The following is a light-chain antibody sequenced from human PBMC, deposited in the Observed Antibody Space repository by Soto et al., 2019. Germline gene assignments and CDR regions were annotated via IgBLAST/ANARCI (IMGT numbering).Light chain of an antibody. CDR3: QQYYSIPPWP. Sequence: DIVMTQSPDTLAVSLGERATINCKSSQSALYSSNNKNYLAWYQQTPGQPPKLLIYWASIRESGVPDRFSGSGSGTDFSLTISSLQAEDVAVYYCQQYYSIPPWPFGQGTKVEIK. CDR1: QSALYSSNNKNY. CDR2: WAS. V-gene: IGKV4-1*01. J-gene: IGKJ1*01.